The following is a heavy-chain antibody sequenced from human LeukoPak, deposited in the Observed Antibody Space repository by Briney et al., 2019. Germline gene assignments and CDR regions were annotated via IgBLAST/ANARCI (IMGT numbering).Heavy chain of an antibody. J-gene: IGHJ4*02. CDR2: IFYSGMT. V-gene: IGHV4-59*01. CDR3: ARDEGGAIDY. D-gene: IGHD3-16*01. Sequence: SETLSLTCTVSGGSISSYYWSWIRQPPGKGLEWIGNIFYSGMTNYSPSLKSRVTISVDTSKKQFSLKLRSVTAADTAVYYCARDEGGAIDYWGQGTLVTVPS. CDR1: GGSISSYY.